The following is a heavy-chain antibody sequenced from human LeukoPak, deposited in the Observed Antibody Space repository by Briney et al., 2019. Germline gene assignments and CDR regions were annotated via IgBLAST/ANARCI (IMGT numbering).Heavy chain of an antibody. J-gene: IGHJ4*02. D-gene: IGHD3-9*01. Sequence: GGSLRLSCAASEFTFSSFGMHWVRQAPGKGLEWVAVISYDGSNKYYADSVKGRFTISRDNSKNTLSLQMNSLRAEDTAVYYCAKVSRLQFFDWMLDYWGQGTLVTVSS. CDR3: AKVSRLQFFDWMLDY. CDR2: ISYDGSNK. V-gene: IGHV3-30*18. CDR1: EFTFSSFG.